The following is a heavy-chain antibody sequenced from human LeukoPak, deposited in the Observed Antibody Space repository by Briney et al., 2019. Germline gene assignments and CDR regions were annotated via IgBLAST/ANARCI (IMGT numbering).Heavy chain of an antibody. CDR1: GFTFSSYS. CDR3: ARDGSDYYDTSGFSS. J-gene: IGHJ5*02. V-gene: IGHV3-21*01. D-gene: IGHD3-22*01. CDR2: ISSSSSYI. Sequence: GGSLRLSCAASGFTFSSYSMNWVRQAPGKGLEWVSSISSSSSYIYYADSVKGRFTISRDNAKNSLYLQMNSLRAEDTAVYYCARDGSDYYDTSGFSSWGQGTLVTVSS.